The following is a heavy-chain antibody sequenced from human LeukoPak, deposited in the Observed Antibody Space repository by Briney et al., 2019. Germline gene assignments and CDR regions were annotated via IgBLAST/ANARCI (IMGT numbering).Heavy chain of an antibody. D-gene: IGHD3-10*01. V-gene: IGHV4-34*01. Sequence: PSETLSLTCAVYGGSFSGYYWSWIRQPPGKGLEWIGEINHSGSTNYNPSLKSRVTISVDTSENQFSLKLSSVTAADTAVYYCARGSGSDEYYFDYWGQGTLVTVSS. CDR3: ARGSGSDEYYFDY. CDR2: INHSGST. CDR1: GGSFSGYY. J-gene: IGHJ4*02.